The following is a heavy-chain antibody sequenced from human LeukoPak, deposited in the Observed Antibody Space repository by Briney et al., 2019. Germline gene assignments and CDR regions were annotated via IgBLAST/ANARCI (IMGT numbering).Heavy chain of an antibody. CDR1: GFTFSSYA. CDR3: AKGDFWSGYSGFDP. Sequence: GGSLRLSCAASGFTFSSYAMSWVRQAPGKGLEWVSAISGSGGSTYYADSVKGRITISRDNSKNTLYLQMNSLRAEDTAVYYCAKGDFWSGYSGFDPWGQGTLVTVSS. V-gene: IGHV3-23*01. J-gene: IGHJ5*02. CDR2: ISGSGGST. D-gene: IGHD3-3*01.